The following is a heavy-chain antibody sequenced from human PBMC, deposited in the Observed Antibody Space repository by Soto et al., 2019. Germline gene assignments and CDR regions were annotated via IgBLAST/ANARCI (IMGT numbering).Heavy chain of an antibody. CDR1: GGSISSYY. CDR3: ARQVGHYFDY. CDR2: IYYSGST. V-gene: IGHV4-59*08. Sequence: SETLSLTCTVSGGSISSYYWSWIRQPPGKGLEWIGYIYYSGSTNYNPSLKSRVTISVDTSKNQFSLKLSSVTAADTAVYYCARQVGHYFDYWGQGTLVTVSS. D-gene: IGHD1-26*01. J-gene: IGHJ4*02.